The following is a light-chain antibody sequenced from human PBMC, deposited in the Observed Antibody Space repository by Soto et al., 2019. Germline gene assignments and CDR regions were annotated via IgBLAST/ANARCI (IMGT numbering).Light chain of an antibody. CDR1: SSNIGAGYD. Sequence: QPVLTQPPSVSGAPGQRVTISCTGSSSNIGAGYDVHWYQQLPGTAPKLLIDGDNNRPSGVPDRFSGSKSGTSASLAITGLQAEDEADYYCHSYDSSLSGSVFGGGTKVTVL. CDR3: HSYDSSLSGSV. J-gene: IGLJ3*02. CDR2: GDN. V-gene: IGLV1-40*01.